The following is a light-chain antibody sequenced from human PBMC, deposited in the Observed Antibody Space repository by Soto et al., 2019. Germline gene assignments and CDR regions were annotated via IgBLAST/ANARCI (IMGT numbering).Light chain of an antibody. Sequence: ERVMTQSPDTGWVSPGEGAELSCRASQSVGSRVAWYQQKFCQPPRLLIYETSTRANGIPARFSGSGSGTHFTLSISSLQPGDVGIYSCQQYNDWPPRITFGQGTRLEIK. CDR1: QSVGSR. CDR3: QQYNDWPPRIT. J-gene: IGKJ5*01. CDR2: ETS. V-gene: IGKV3-15*01.